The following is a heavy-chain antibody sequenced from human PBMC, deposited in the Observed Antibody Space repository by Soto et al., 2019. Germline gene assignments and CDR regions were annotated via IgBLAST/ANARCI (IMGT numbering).Heavy chain of an antibody. CDR1: GFTFSSYA. J-gene: IGHJ4*02. D-gene: IGHD6-19*01. Sequence: QVQLVESGGGVVQPGRSLRLSCAASGFTFSSYAMHWVRQAPGKGLEWVAGISDDGSNKYYADSVKGRFTISRDNSKNTLCLPVNSLRVEDRAVYYYARGNDDLAVAGTGVDYWGQGTLVTVSS. CDR2: ISDDGSNK. CDR3: ARGNDDLAVAGTGVDY. V-gene: IGHV3-30-3*01.